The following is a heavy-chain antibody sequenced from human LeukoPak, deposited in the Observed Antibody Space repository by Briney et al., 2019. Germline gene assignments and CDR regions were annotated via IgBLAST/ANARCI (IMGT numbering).Heavy chain of an antibody. V-gene: IGHV4-59*12. CDR1: GGSISSYY. Sequence: SETLSLTCTVSGGSISSYYWSWIRQPPGKGLQWIGYINYSGNTNYNPSLTGRVTVSVDTSKNQFSLKLSSVTAADTAVYYCARDGYSSSSPWGYYYYYMDVWGKGTTVTVSS. J-gene: IGHJ6*03. CDR2: INYSGNT. CDR3: ARDGYSSSSPWGYYYYYMDV. D-gene: IGHD6-6*01.